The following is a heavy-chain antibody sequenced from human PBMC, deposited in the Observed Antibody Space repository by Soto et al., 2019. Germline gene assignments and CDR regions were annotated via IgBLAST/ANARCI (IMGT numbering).Heavy chain of an antibody. CDR3: WGKAVAGTPVYYYYGMDV. V-gene: IGHV3-15*01. J-gene: IGHJ6*02. D-gene: IGHD6-19*01. CDR1: GFTFSNAW. CDR2: IKSKTDGGTT. Sequence: GGSLRLSCAASGFTFSNAWISWVRQAPGKGLEWVGRIKSKTDGGTTDYAAPVKGRFTISRDDSKNTLYLQMNSLKTEDTAVYYCWGKAVAGTPVYYYYGMDVWGQGTTVTVSS.